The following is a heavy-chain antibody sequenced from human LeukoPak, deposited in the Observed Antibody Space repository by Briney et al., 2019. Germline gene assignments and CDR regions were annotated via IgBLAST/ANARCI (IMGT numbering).Heavy chain of an antibody. D-gene: IGHD4-17*01. CDR1: GFTFDDYA. CDR3: AKDISGYGDYDGGFDY. Sequence: GGSLRLSCAASGFTFDDYAMHWVRQAPGKGLKWVSGISWNSGSIGYADSVKGRFTISRDNAKNSLYLQMNSLRAEDTALYYCAKDISGYGDYDGGFDYWGQGTLVTVSS. V-gene: IGHV3-9*01. J-gene: IGHJ4*02. CDR2: ISWNSGSI.